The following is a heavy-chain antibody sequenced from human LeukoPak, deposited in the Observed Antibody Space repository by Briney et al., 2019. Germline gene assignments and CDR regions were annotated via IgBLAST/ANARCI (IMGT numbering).Heavy chain of an antibody. V-gene: IGHV4-59*12. CDR3: ARDGYDFWSGYYTGDYYYYMDV. Sequence: SETLSLTCTVSGGSISSYYWSWIRQPPGKGLEWIGYIYYSGSTNYNPSLKSRVTISVDTSKNQFSLKLSSVTAADTAVYYCARDGYDFWSGYYTGDYYYYMDVWGKGTTVTVSS. CDR1: GGSISSYY. D-gene: IGHD3-3*01. CDR2: IYYSGST. J-gene: IGHJ6*03.